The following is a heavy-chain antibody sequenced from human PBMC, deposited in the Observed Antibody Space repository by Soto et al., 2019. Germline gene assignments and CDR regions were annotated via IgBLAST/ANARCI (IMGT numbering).Heavy chain of an antibody. CDR1: GYTFTSYG. CDR2: ISAYNGNT. D-gene: IGHD3-10*01. J-gene: IGHJ6*02. Sequence: AAVKVSCKASGYTFTSYGISWVGPAPSQGFKGMGWISAYNGNTNYAQKLQGRVTMTTDTSTSTAYRELRSLKSDDTAVYYCAIYYYGSGSYRGYYYYGMDVWGQGTTVTVSS. V-gene: IGHV1-18*04. CDR3: AIYYYGSGSYRGYYYYGMDV.